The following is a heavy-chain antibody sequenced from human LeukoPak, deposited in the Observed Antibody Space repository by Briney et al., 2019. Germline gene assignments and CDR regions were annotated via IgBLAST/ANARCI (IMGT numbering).Heavy chain of an antibody. CDR1: GGSISTYY. CDR3: AREGGFYRPLDY. J-gene: IGHJ4*02. CDR2: VHLDGRP. Sequence: SETLSLTCTVSGGSISTYYWSWIRQPPGKGLEWIGEVHLDGRPNYNPSLESRLTMSVDVSENQVSLKLTSVTAADTAVYYCAREGGFYRPLDYSGQGTLVTVSS. V-gene: IGHV4-59*12. D-gene: IGHD3-3*01.